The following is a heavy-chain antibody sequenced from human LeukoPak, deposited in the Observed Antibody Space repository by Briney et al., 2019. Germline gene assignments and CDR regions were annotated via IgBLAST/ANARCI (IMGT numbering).Heavy chain of an antibody. D-gene: IGHD2-2*01. CDR3: TTDYTYYCSSTSCYASEYFQH. J-gene: IGHJ1*01. CDR1: GFILRNPW. V-gene: IGHV3-15*01. CDR2: IKSKTDGGTT. Sequence: GGSLRLSCAASGFILRNPWVSGLRQAPGKGLEWVGRIKSKTDGGTTDYAAPVKGRFTISRDDSKSTLYLQMNSLKTEDTAVSYCTTDYTYYCSSTSCYASEYFQHWGQGTLVTVSS.